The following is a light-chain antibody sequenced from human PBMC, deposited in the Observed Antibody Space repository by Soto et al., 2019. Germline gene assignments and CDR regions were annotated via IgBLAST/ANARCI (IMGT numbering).Light chain of an antibody. V-gene: IGKV1-5*03. CDR2: KAS. CDR1: QSISSW. CDR3: QQINSYPL. Sequence: RVTIIFRASQSISSWLAWYQQKPGKAPKLLIYKASSLESGVPSRFSGSGSGTEFTLTISSLQPEDFATYYCQQINSYPLFGGGTKVDI. J-gene: IGKJ4*01.